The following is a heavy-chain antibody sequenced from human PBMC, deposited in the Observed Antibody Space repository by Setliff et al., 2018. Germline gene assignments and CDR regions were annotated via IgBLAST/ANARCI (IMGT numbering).Heavy chain of an antibody. Sequence: ETLSLTCSVSVVSFKSHYWSWIRQSPGKGLEWIGYIFYNGATDYNPSFKSRGTMSVDASKNQFSLKLTSVTAADTAVYYCARDRQYCTSLSCLNSYFYYYAMDFWGQGTTVTVSS. CDR3: ARDRQYCTSLSCLNSYFYYYAMDF. J-gene: IGHJ6*02. V-gene: IGHV4-59*11. CDR1: VVSFKSHY. D-gene: IGHD2-8*01. CDR2: IFYNGAT.